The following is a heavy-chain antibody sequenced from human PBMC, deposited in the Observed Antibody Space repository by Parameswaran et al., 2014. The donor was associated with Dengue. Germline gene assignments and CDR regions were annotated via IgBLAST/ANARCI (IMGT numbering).Heavy chain of an antibody. Sequence: WVRQAPGQRLEWMGRIIPILGIANYAQKFQGRVTITADKSTSTAYMELSSLRSEDTAVYYCASKMTVVVGNGMDVWGQGTTVTVSS. CDR2: IIPILGIA. D-gene: IGHD3-22*01. J-gene: IGHJ6*02. V-gene: IGHV1-69*02. CDR3: ASKMTVVVGNGMDV.